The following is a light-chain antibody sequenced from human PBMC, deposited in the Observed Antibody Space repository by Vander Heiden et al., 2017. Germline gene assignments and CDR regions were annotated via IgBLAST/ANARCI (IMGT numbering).Light chain of an antibody. CDR2: DAS. J-gene: IGKJ1*01. CDR1: QSVNNN. V-gene: IGKV3-15*01. CDR3: QQYNNRTPWT. Sequence: DIVLTQSPASLPVSPGERVTLSCRASQSVNNNLAWYQQKPGQAPRILIYDASTRVTGIPGRFSGSGSGTEFTLSISSLQSEDVAVYYCQQYNNRTPWTFGQGTKVEVK.